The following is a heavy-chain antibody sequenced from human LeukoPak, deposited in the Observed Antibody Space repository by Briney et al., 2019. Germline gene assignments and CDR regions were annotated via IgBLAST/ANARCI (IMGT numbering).Heavy chain of an antibody. CDR3: ARFVTVTTPFRVFDY. CDR1: GFTFSSHS. CDR2: MTSTNSI. D-gene: IGHD4-17*01. Sequence: PGGSLRLSCAASGFTFSSHSINWVRQAPGKGLEWIATMTSTNSIYYADSVKGRFTISRDNAENSVYLQMNSLRAEDTAVYYCARFVTVTTPFRVFDYWGQGTLVTVSS. J-gene: IGHJ4*02. V-gene: IGHV3-69-1*01.